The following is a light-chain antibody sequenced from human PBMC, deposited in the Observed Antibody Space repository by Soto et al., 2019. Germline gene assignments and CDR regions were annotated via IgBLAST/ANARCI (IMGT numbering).Light chain of an antibody. CDR1: QSVSSN. CDR2: GAS. Sequence: EIVMTQSPATLSVSPGARATLSCRASQSVSSNLAWYQQKPGQAPRLLIYGASTRATGIPARFSGSGSGTEFTLTISSLQSEDFAVSYCQQYNNWPHTFGQGTKLEIK. V-gene: IGKV3-15*01. J-gene: IGKJ2*01. CDR3: QQYNNWPHT.